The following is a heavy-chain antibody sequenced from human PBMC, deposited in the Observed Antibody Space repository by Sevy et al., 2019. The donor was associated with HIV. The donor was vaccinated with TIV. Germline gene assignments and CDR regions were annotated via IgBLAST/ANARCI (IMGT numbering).Heavy chain of an antibody. J-gene: IGHJ6*02. Sequence: SETLSLTCAVYGGSFSGYYWSWIRQPPGKGLEWIGEINHSGSTNYSPSLKSRVTISVDTSKNQFSLKLSSVTAADTAVYYCARFRLYGSGSYYPNYYYYGMDVWGQGTTVTVSS. CDR1: GGSFSGYY. V-gene: IGHV4-34*01. D-gene: IGHD3-10*01. CDR2: INHSGST. CDR3: ARFRLYGSGSYYPNYYYYGMDV.